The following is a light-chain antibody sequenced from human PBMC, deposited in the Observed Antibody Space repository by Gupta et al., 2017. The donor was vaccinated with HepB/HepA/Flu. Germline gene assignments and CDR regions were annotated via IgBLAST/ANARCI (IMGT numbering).Light chain of an antibody. V-gene: IGKV1-39*01. CDR3: QETYDTPRT. Sequence: DIQMTQSPSSLSASVGDRVTITCRASQSISSYLNWYQQKPGKAPELLIYDASTLQTGVPSRFSGSGSGTDFTLTVSSLQPEDFATYYCQETYDTPRTFGGGTKVEIK. CDR2: DAS. J-gene: IGKJ4*01. CDR1: QSISSY.